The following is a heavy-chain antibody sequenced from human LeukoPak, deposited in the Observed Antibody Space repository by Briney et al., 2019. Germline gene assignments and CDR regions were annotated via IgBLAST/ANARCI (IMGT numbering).Heavy chain of an antibody. V-gene: IGHV4-39*07. Sequence: PSETLSLTCTVSGGSISSSSYYWGWIRQPPGKGLEWIGSIYYSGSTYYNPSLKSRVTISVDTSKNQFSLKLSSVTAADTAVYYCARTRGYIPFDYWGQGTLVTVSS. CDR1: GGSISSSSYY. D-gene: IGHD5-18*01. CDR3: ARTRGYIPFDY. J-gene: IGHJ4*02. CDR2: IYYSGST.